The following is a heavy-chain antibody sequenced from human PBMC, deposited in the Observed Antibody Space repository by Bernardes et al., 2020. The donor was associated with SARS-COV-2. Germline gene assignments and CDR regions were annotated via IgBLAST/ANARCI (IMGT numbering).Heavy chain of an antibody. CDR2: IKRDGSEI. CDR3: ARDRAWGEPHGMDV. J-gene: IGHJ6*02. V-gene: IGHV3-7*01. D-gene: IGHD3-16*01. Sequence: GGSLRLSCAASGFTFSSYWMSWVRQAPDGKGLEWVANIKRDGSEIYYVDSVKGRFTISRDNAKKSLYLQMNSLRAEDTAVYYCARDRAWGEPHGMDVWGQGTTVTVSS. CDR1: GFTFSSYW.